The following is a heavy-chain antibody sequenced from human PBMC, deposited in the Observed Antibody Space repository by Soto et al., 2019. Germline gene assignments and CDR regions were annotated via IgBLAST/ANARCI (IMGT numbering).Heavy chain of an antibody. D-gene: IGHD3-3*01. CDR1: GFTFSSYA. V-gene: IGHV3-30-3*01. J-gene: IGHJ4*02. CDR2: ISYDGSNK. CDR3: ARHKRDLRFLEWSYYFDY. Sequence: GGSLRLSCAASGFTFSSYAIHWGRQAPCKGLEWVALISYDGSNKYYADSVKGRFTISRDNSKNTLYLQMNSLRAEDTAVYYCARHKRDLRFLEWSYYFDYWGQGTLVTVSS.